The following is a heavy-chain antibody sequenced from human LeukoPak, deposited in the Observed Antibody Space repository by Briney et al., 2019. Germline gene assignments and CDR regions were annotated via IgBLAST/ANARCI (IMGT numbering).Heavy chain of an antibody. V-gene: IGHV1-2*02. CDR2: INPNSGGT. CDR3: ARDPVDTAMNDY. CDR1: GYTFTGYY. Sequence: AASVKVSCKASGYTFTGYYMHWVRQAPGQGLEWMGWINPNSGGTNYAQKFQGRVTMTRDTSISTAYMELSRLRSDDTAVYYCARDPVDTAMNDYWGQGTLVTVSS. D-gene: IGHD5-18*01. J-gene: IGHJ4*02.